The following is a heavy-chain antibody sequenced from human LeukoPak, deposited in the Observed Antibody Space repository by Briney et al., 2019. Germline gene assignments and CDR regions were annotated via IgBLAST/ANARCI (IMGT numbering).Heavy chain of an antibody. V-gene: IGHV3-74*01. Sequence: PGGSLRLSCASSGFTFSSYWMHWVRQAPGKGLVWVSRINSDGSSPSYADSVKGRFTISRGNAKNTLYLQMNSLRAEDTAVYYCARGQGGYGEIDYWGQGTLVTVSS. J-gene: IGHJ4*02. D-gene: IGHD3-16*01. CDR1: GFTFSSYW. CDR2: INSDGSSP. CDR3: ARGQGGYGEIDY.